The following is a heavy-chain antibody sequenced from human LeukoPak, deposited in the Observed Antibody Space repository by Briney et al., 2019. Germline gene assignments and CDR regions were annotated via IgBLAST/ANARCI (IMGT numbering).Heavy chain of an antibody. CDR3: ARGYSYGDMPGY. J-gene: IGHJ4*02. CDR1: GFTVSSYA. D-gene: IGHD5-18*01. V-gene: IGHV3-21*01. CDR2: ISSSSSYI. Sequence: GGSLRLSCAASGFTVSSYAMGWVRQAPGKGLEWVSSISSSSSYIYYADSVKGRFTISRDNAKNSLYLQMNSLRAEDTAVYYCARGYSYGDMPGYWGQGTLVTVSS.